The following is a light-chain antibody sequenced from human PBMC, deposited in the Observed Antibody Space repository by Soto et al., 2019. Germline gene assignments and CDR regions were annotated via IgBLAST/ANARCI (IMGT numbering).Light chain of an antibody. CDR3: QHYYSSTLT. Sequence: DVVLTQSPDSLAVSLGERATINCKSSQSVLYSSNNENYLAWYQQKPGQPPKLLIYRASTRESGVPDRFSGSGSGTDFTLTISSLQAEDVAVYYCQHYYSSTLTFGGGTKVDIK. CDR2: RAS. V-gene: IGKV4-1*01. CDR1: QSVLYSSNNENY. J-gene: IGKJ4*01.